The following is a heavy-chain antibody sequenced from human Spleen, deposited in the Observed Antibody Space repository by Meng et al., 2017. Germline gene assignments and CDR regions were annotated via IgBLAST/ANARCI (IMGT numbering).Heavy chain of an antibody. CDR2: IYYSGST. J-gene: IGHJ4*02. CDR3: ARDRVPPPDVVGAYCGGDYYGGTN. Sequence: SETLSLTCTVSGGSISSGGYYWSWIRQHPGKGLEWIGYIYYSGSTYYNQSLKSRVTISVDTSKNQFSLKLSSVTAADTAVYYCARDRVPPPDVVGAYCGGDYYGGTNWGQGTLVTVSS. CDR1: GGSISSGGYY. V-gene: IGHV4-31*03. D-gene: IGHD2-21*02.